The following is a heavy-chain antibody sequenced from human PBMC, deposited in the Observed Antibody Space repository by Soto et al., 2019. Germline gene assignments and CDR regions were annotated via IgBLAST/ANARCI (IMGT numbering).Heavy chain of an antibody. J-gene: IGHJ6*02. CDR1: GGSISSGSYY. V-gene: IGHV4-61*01. Sequence: QVQLQESGPGLVKTSETLPLTCTVSGGSISSGSYYYIWIRQPPGKGLELIGFAYYTGRTIYNPSIRSRVTISADTSKNQFSRKPSSVTAADTAVYHCARGGTRDGMDVWGQGTTVTVSS. D-gene: IGHD2-2*01. CDR2: AYYTGRT. CDR3: ARGGTRDGMDV.